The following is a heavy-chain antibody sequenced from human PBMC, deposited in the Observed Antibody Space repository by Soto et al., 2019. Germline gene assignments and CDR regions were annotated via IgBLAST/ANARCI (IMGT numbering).Heavy chain of an antibody. J-gene: IGHJ6*02. CDR3: AKDLVGGVRYYYGMDV. CDR2: ISYDGSQK. CDR1: GFTFSSYG. D-gene: IGHD1-26*01. V-gene: IGHV3-30*18. Sequence: GGSLRLSCAASGFTFSSYGMHWVRQAPGKGLEWVAPISYDGSQKYYADSVKGRFTISRDNSKNTLYLQMNSLRAEDTAVFYCAKDLVGGVRYYYGMDVWGQGTTVTVSS.